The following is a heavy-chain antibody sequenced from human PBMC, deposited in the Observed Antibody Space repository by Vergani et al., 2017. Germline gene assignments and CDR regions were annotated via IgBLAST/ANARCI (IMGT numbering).Heavy chain of an antibody. J-gene: IGHJ5*02. V-gene: IGHV1-8*03. Sequence: QVQLVQSGAEVKKPGASVKVSCKASGYTFTSYDINWVRQATGQGLEWMGWMNPNSGNTGYAQKFQGRVTITRNTSISTAYMELSSLRSEDTAVYYCARGAGXTMVRGVIVGWFDPWGQGTLVTVSS. D-gene: IGHD3-10*01. CDR3: ARGAGXTMVRGVIVGWFDP. CDR2: MNPNSGNT. CDR1: GYTFTSYD.